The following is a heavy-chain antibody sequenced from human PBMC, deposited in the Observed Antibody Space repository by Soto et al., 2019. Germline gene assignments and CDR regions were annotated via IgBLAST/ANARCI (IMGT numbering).Heavy chain of an antibody. CDR1: GFTFSSYS. J-gene: IGHJ4*02. Sequence: EVQLVESGGGLVKPGGSLRLSCAASGFTFSSYSMNWVRQAPGKGLEWVSSISSSSSYIYYADSVKGRFTISRDNAKNSLYLQMNSLRAEDTAVYYCARRGVVVPAAMPNLLDYWGQGTLVTVSS. V-gene: IGHV3-21*01. CDR3: ARRGVVVPAAMPNLLDY. D-gene: IGHD2-2*01. CDR2: ISSSSSYI.